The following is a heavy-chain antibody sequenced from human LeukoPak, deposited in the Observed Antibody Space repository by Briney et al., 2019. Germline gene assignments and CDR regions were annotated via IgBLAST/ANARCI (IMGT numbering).Heavy chain of an antibody. CDR1: GFTFSSYA. V-gene: IGHV3-23*01. Sequence: PGGSLRLSCAASGFTFSSYAMSWVRQAPGKGLEWVSAISGSGGSTYYADSVKGRFTISRDNSKSTLYLQMNSLRAEDTAVYYCAKPYDYGDWSFDYWGQGTLATVSS. J-gene: IGHJ4*02. CDR3: AKPYDYGDWSFDY. D-gene: IGHD4-17*01. CDR2: ISGSGGST.